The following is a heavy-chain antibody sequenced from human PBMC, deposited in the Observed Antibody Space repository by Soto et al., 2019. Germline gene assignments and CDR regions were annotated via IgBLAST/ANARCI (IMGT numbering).Heavy chain of an antibody. CDR1: RFTFSNYE. Sequence: EVDLVESGGGLVLPGGSLRLSCAASRFTFSNYEMNWVRQAPGKGLEWVSYISSSGSTTYYADSLKGRFTISRDNAKNSLYLQMNSLRAEDTAVYYCATRSGGGGAFDIWGQGTMVTVSS. V-gene: IGHV3-48*03. CDR3: ATRSGGGGAFDI. CDR2: ISSSGSTT. D-gene: IGHD3-10*01. J-gene: IGHJ3*02.